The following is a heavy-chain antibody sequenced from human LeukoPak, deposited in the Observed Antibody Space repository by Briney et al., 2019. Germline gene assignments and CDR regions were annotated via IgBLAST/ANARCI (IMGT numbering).Heavy chain of an antibody. CDR2: INTNTANP. Sequence: ASVKVSCKASGYTFISYAMNWGGQAPGQGVEWMGGINTNTANPTYAQGCTGRVVCSLDTSVSTAYLQISSLKAEDTAVYYCARAHGPQWAFDIWGQGTAVTVSS. CDR3: ARAHGPQWAFDI. CDR1: GYTFISYA. J-gene: IGHJ3*02. D-gene: IGHD6-19*01. V-gene: IGHV7-4-1*02.